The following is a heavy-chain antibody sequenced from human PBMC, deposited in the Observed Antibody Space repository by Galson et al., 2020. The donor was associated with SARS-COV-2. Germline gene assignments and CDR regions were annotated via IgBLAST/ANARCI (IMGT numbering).Heavy chain of an antibody. CDR2: ISSDGTTT. CDR3: VRGVDRLNWNYDWFDP. V-gene: IGHV3-74*01. CDR1: GFTFNHYW. Sequence: GGSLRLSCAASGFTFNHYWMHWVRQGPGKGLMWVSRISSDGTTTAYAESVTGRFFMSRDNAKKTVDLQMNSLRAEDTAVYYCVRGVDRLNWNYDWFDPWGQGTLVTVSS. D-gene: IGHD1-7*01. J-gene: IGHJ5*02.